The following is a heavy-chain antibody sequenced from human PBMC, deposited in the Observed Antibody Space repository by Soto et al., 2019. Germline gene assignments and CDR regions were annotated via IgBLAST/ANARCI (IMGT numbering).Heavy chain of an antibody. V-gene: IGHV4-4*07. J-gene: IGHJ1*01. CDR2: ITVNGIT. CDR3: ARESGENWTYEAH. Sequence: QVQQLESGPGLVKPWDTLSLTCTVSGAYVSDFSWSWIRQPAGKGLEWIGRITVNGITQYTPSFRSGVTMSKNTSRNQSPMNLQSATAADTALYYGARESGENWTYEAHWGQGTLVTVSS. CDR1: GAYVSDFS. D-gene: IGHD1-7*01.